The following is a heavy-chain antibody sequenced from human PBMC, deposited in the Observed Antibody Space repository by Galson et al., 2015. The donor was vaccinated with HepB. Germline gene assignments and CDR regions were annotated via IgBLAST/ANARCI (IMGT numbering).Heavy chain of an antibody. J-gene: IGHJ6*02. CDR2: INAGNGNT. CDR1: GYTFTSYA. Sequence: SVKVSCKASGYTFTSYAMHWVRQAPGQRLEWVGWINAGNGNTKYSQKFQGRVTITRDTSASTAYMELSSLRSEDTAVYYCARVLGSYGRYYYYYGMDVWGQGTTVTVSS. CDR3: ARVLGSYGRYYYYYGMDV. V-gene: IGHV1-3*01. D-gene: IGHD5-18*01.